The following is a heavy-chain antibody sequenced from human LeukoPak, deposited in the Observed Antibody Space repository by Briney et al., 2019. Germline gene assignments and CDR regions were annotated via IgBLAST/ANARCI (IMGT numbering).Heavy chain of an antibody. Sequence: PGESLKISYKGSGYSFTNYWIGWVRQMPGKGLEWMGIIHPGDSGTRYSPSFQGQVTMSVDESITTAYLQWSSLRASDSAIYYCARGGSYRYGSSDYWGQGTLVTVSS. CDR3: ARGGSYRYGSSDY. CDR1: GYSFTNYW. CDR2: IHPGDSGT. V-gene: IGHV5-51*01. J-gene: IGHJ4*02. D-gene: IGHD5-18*01.